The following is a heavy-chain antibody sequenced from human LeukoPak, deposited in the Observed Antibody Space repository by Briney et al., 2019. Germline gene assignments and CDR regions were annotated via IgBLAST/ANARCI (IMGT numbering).Heavy chain of an antibody. Sequence: GASVKVSCKASGGTFSSYAINWVRQAPGQGLEWVGRIIPILGITNYAEKFQGRATITADKSTSTAYMELSSLRSDDTAVYYCARGANASSGFYMPAFDIWGQGTMVTVSS. CDR2: IIPILGIT. J-gene: IGHJ3*02. V-gene: IGHV1-69*04. CDR3: ARGANASSGFYMPAFDI. D-gene: IGHD3-22*01. CDR1: GGTFSSYA.